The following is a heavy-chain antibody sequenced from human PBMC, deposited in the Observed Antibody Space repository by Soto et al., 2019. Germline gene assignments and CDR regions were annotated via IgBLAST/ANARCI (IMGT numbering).Heavy chain of an antibody. CDR1: GFTFSDHY. J-gene: IGHJ4*02. V-gene: IGHV3-72*01. CDR2: TRNKASSYTT. Sequence: GGSLRLSCAASGFTFSDHYMDWVRQAPGKGLEWVGRTRNKASSYTTEYAASVKGRFTISRDDSKNSLYLQMNSLKTEDTAVYYCARVGAAGTKNWGQGTLVTVSS. CDR3: ARVGAAGTKN. D-gene: IGHD6-13*01.